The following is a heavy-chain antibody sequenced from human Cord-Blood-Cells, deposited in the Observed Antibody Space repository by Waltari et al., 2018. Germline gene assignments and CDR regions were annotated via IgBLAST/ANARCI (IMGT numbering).Heavy chain of an antibody. CDR1: GGSFSGYY. Sequence: QVQLQQWGAGLLKPSETLSLTCAVYGGSFSGYYWSWIRQPPGKGLEWIGEINHSGTPNYTPPLKSRVTISVDTSKNQFSLKLSSVTAADTAVYYCARLFSSRDDYWGQGTLVTVSS. J-gene: IGHJ4*02. V-gene: IGHV4-34*01. CDR3: ARLFSSRDDY. D-gene: IGHD6-6*01. CDR2: INHSGTP.